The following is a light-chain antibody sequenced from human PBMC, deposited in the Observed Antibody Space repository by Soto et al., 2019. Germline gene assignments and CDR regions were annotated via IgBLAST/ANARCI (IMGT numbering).Light chain of an antibody. Sequence: EIVMTQSPATLSASLGERATISCRASQSVSSNLGWYQQKPGQAPRLLIYGASTRATGIPARFSGSGSGTEKTLTISSRQSEDFSVYYCQQYNNCPPLTFGRGTKVEIK. CDR1: QSVSSN. CDR3: QQYNNCPPLT. J-gene: IGKJ4*01. CDR2: GAS. V-gene: IGKV3-15*01.